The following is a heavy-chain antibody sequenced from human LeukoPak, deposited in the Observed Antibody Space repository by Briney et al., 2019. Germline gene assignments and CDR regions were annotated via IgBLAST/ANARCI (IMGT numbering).Heavy chain of an antibody. V-gene: IGHV4-34*01. CDR1: GFTFSSYS. J-gene: IGHJ5*02. Sequence: GSLRLSCAASGFTFSSYSMNWVRQAPGKGLEWIGEINHSGSTNYNPSLKSRVTISVDTSKNQFSLKLSSVTAADTAVYYCARGRSSWFRTWFDPWGQGTLVTVSS. CDR2: INHSGST. CDR3: ARGRSSWFRTWFDP. D-gene: IGHD6-13*01.